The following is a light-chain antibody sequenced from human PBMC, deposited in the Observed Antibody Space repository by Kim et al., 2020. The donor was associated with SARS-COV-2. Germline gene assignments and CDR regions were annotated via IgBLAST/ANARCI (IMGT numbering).Light chain of an antibody. CDR2: AAS. J-gene: IGKJ1*01. V-gene: IGKV1-27*01. Sequence: ADVGYRVTVTSRARQDISNHLACYQPKPEKAPKLLIYAASAWQSGAPARFSGSGSGTDFTLTISSLQPEDVATYYCQKYNSAPWTFGQGTKVDIK. CDR3: QKYNSAPWT. CDR1: QDISNH.